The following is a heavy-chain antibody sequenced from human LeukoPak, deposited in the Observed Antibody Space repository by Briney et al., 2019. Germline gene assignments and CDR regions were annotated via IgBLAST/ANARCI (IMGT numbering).Heavy chain of an antibody. CDR3: ARLVEMATIPSYYYYMDV. J-gene: IGHJ6*03. V-gene: IGHV1-18*01. CDR2: ISAYNGNT. Sequence: ASVKVSCKAPGYTFTSYGISWVRQAPGQGLEWMGWISAYNGNTNYAQKLQGRVTMTTDTSTSTAYMELRSLRSDDTAVYYCARLVEMATIPSYYYYMDVWGKGTTVTVSS. D-gene: IGHD5-24*01. CDR1: GYTFTSYG.